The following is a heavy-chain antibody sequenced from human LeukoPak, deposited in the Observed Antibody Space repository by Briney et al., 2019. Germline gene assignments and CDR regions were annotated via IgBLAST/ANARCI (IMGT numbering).Heavy chain of an antibody. D-gene: IGHD3-22*01. Sequence: MTSETLSLTCTVSGGSISSYYWSWIRQPAGKGLEWIGRIYTSGSTNYNPSLKSRVTMSVDTSKNQFSLKLSSVTAADTAVYYCARFNYNDSSGPPYYFDYGGQGTLVTVSS. CDR1: GGSISSYY. J-gene: IGHJ4*02. V-gene: IGHV4-4*07. CDR2: IYTSGST. CDR3: ARFNYNDSSGPPYYFDY.